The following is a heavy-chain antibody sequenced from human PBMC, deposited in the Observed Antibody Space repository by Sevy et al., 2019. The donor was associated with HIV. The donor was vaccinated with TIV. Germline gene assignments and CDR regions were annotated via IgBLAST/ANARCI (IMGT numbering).Heavy chain of an antibody. Sequence: GGSLRLSCAASGFTFSSYSMNWVRQAPGKGLEWVSYISSSSSTIYYADSVKGRFTISRDNAKNSQYLQMNSLRDEDTAVYYCARGSQLLSYGMDVWGQGTTVTVSS. V-gene: IGHV3-48*02. CDR2: ISSSSSTI. CDR1: GFTFSSYS. J-gene: IGHJ6*02. D-gene: IGHD2-2*01. CDR3: ARGSQLLSYGMDV.